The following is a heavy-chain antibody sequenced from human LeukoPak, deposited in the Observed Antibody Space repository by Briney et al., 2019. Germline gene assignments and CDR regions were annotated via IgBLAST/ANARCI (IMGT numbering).Heavy chain of an antibody. J-gene: IGHJ6*02. Sequence: GGSLRLSCAASGFTFSSYSMNWVRQAPGEGLEWVSSISSSSSYIYYADSVKGRFTISRGNAKNSLYLQMNSLRAEDTAVYYCARGKYSSSSGYYYYGMDVWGQGTTVTVSS. D-gene: IGHD6-13*01. CDR1: GFTFSSYS. CDR3: ARGKYSSSSGYYYYGMDV. CDR2: ISSSSSYI. V-gene: IGHV3-21*01.